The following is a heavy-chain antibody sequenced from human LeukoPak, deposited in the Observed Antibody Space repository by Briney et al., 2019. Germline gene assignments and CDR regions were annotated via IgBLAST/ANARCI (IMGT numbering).Heavy chain of an antibody. V-gene: IGHV3-74*01. J-gene: IGHJ4*02. CDR2: INDDGSAT. Sequence: TGGSLRLSCAASGFTFSNYWMHWVRQVPGKGLVWVSRINDDGSATFYADSVKGRFTISRDNAKNTLFLQMSSLRAEDTAVYFCAREILAPGKTHDYWGQGTLVTVSS. CDR3: AREILAPGKTHDY. CDR1: GFTFSNYW.